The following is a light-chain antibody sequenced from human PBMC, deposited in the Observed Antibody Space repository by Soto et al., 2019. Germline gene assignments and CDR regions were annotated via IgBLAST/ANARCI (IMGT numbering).Light chain of an antibody. V-gene: IGKV1-9*01. CDR1: QDISND. J-gene: IGKJ5*01. CDR3: QQLNNYPLP. Sequence: DIRSRPSPSFRPASVSDRDTXXGRASQDISNDLAWYQQEPGSAPKLLIYAASTLQSGVPSRFSGSGSGTEFTLTVSSLQPEDFESYYCQQLNNYPLPFGHVTRLEI. CDR2: AAS.